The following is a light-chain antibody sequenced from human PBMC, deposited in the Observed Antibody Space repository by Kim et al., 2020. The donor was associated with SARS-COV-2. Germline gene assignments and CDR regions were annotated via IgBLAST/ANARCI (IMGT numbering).Light chain of an antibody. CDR2: YDN. Sequence: SYELTQPPSVSVAPGKTARITCGGNNIGSKNVHWYQQKPGQAPVLVIYYDNDRPSGIPERFSGSNSGNTATLTISRVEAGDEADYYCQVYDTRSDHYVFG. CDR1: NIGSKN. V-gene: IGLV3-21*04. CDR3: QVYDTRSDHYV. J-gene: IGLJ1*01.